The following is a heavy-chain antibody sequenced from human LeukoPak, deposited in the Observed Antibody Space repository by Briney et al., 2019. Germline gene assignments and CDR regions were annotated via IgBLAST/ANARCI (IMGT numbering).Heavy chain of an antibody. CDR2: INHSGST. J-gene: IGHJ4*02. D-gene: IGHD2-2*01. CDR3: ARGNATNFDY. Sequence: SETLSLTCAVYGGSFSGYYWSWIRQPPGKGLEWIGEINHSGSTNYNPSLKSRVTISVDTSKNQYSLKLSSVTAADTAVYYCARGNATNFDYWGQGTLVTVSS. CDR1: GGSFSGYY. V-gene: IGHV4-34*01.